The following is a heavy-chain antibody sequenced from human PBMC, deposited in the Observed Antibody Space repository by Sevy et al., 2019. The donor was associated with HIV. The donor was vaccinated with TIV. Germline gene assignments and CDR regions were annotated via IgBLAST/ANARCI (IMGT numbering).Heavy chain of an antibody. D-gene: IGHD2-15*01. Sequence: GGSLRLSCAASGFTFSSYSMNWVRQAPGKGLEWVSSISSSSYIYYADSVKGRFTISRDNAKNSLYLQMNSLRAEDTAVYYCAREGGVVVVVAATTFDYWGQRTLVTVSS. V-gene: IGHV3-21*01. J-gene: IGHJ4*02. CDR2: ISSSSYI. CDR3: AREGGVVVVVAATTFDY. CDR1: GFTFSSYS.